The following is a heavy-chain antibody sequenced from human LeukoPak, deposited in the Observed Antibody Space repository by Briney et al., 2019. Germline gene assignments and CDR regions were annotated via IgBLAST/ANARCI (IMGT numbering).Heavy chain of an antibody. CDR2: IIPIFGTA. D-gene: IGHD3-3*01. Sequence: SVKVSCKASGGTFSSYAISWVRQAPGQGLEWMGGIIPIFGTANYAQKFQGRVTITADESTSTAYMELSSLRSEDTAVYYCASRFWSGSYYYYYYMDVWGKGTTVTVSS. CDR3: ASRFWSGSYYYYYYMDV. CDR1: GGTFSSYA. V-gene: IGHV1-69*13. J-gene: IGHJ6*03.